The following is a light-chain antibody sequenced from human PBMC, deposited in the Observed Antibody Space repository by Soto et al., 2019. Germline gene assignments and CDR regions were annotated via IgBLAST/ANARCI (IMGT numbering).Light chain of an antibody. V-gene: IGKV3-20*01. CDR3: QQYGRSPT. J-gene: IGKJ1*01. CDR2: DVS. CDR1: QSVSSNY. Sequence: EIVLTQSPGTLSLSPGERATLSCRSSQSVSSNYLAWYQQKPDQAPMLVIYDVSGKATGIPDRFSGSGSGADFPLIISRLEPANFAVYYCQQYGRSPTFGPGTKVEIK.